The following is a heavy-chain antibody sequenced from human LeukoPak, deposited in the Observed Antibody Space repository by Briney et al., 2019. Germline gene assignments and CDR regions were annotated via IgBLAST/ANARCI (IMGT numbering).Heavy chain of an antibody. Sequence: KPGGSLRLSCAASGFTFSSYSMNWVRQAPGKGLEWVSSISSSSSYIYYADSVKGRFTISRDNAKNTLYLQMNSLRAEDTAVYYCAKDFHGSGSPILDYWGQGTLVTVSS. CDR2: ISSSSSYI. V-gene: IGHV3-21*01. CDR3: AKDFHGSGSPILDY. CDR1: GFTFSSYS. J-gene: IGHJ4*02. D-gene: IGHD3-10*01.